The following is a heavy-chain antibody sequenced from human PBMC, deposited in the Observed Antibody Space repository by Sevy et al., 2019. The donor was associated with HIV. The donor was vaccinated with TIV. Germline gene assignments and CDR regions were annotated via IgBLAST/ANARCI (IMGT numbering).Heavy chain of an antibody. CDR2: IYYSGST. CDR1: GGSVSSGSYY. Sequence: SETLSLTCTVSGGSVSSGSYYWSWLPQPPGKGLEWIGYIYYSGSTHYNPSLKRRVTISVDTSKNQFSQTRSCVTAADTAVYYCAGEVFCFGECSFGVGNWFDPWGQGTLVTVSS. J-gene: IGHJ5*02. D-gene: IGHD3-16*02. V-gene: IGHV4-61*01. CDR3: AGEVFCFGECSFGVGNWFDP.